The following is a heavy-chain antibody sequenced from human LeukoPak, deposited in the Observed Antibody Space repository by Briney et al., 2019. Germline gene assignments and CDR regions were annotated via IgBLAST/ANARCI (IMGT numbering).Heavy chain of an antibody. CDR2: INPSGGST. CDR1: GYTFTSYY. D-gene: IGHD5-18*01. Sequence: ASVKVSCKASGYTFTSYYMHWVRQAPGQGLEWMGIINPSGGSTSYAQKFQGRVTMTEDTSTDTAYMELSSLRSEDTAVYYCATIHGRLWGDNNWFDPWGQGTLVTVSS. CDR3: ATIHGRLWGDNNWFDP. J-gene: IGHJ5*02. V-gene: IGHV1-46*01.